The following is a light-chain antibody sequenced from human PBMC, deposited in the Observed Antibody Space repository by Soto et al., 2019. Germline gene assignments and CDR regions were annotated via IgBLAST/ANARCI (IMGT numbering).Light chain of an antibody. CDR1: QSVSGW. CDR3: QQYETFSGT. J-gene: IGKJ1*01. CDR2: DAS. V-gene: IGKV1-5*01. Sequence: DIQMTQSPSPLSASVGDTVTVTCRASQSVSGWLAWYQQKPGEAPKLMIYDASALPRGVPSRFSGSGSGTKFTLTIASLQPDDVATYYCQQYETFSGTFGPGTKVDIK.